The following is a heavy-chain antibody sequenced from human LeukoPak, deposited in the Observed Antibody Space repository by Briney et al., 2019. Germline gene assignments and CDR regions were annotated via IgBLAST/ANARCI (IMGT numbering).Heavy chain of an antibody. Sequence: SQTLSLTCAISGDSVSSNRATWNWIRQSPSRGLEWLGRTFYRFKWYGEYAVSVKSRITINSDTSKNQFSLKLSSVTAADTAVYYCARCMITFGGVIVSGFDYWGQGTLVTVSS. V-gene: IGHV6-1*01. CDR3: ARCMITFGGVIVSGFDY. D-gene: IGHD3-16*02. CDR2: TFYRFKWYG. J-gene: IGHJ4*02. CDR1: GDSVSSNRAT.